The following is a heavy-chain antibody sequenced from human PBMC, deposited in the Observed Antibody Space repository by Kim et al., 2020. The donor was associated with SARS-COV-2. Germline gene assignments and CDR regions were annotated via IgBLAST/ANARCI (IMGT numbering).Heavy chain of an antibody. D-gene: IGHD3-10*01. CDR3: AKVSGYGSRRGGYYGMDV. Sequence: GRFTISRDNSKTTLYMQMNSLRAEDTAVYYCAKVSGYGSRRGGYYGMDVWGQGTTVTVSS. J-gene: IGHJ6*02. V-gene: IGHV3-30*02.